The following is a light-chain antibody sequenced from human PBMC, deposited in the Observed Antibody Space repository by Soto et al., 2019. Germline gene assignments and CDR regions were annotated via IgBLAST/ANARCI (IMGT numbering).Light chain of an antibody. CDR2: GNR. Sequence: QSALTQPDSVSGAPGQRVTISSTGSSSNGGAGYDVYLDQQLPGTAPRLVIHGNRTRPSGVPARCCGSRSGTSAALAITGLQAEDEADYYCQSYDSRLSGFYVFGTGTKVTVL. CDR3: QSYDSRLSGFYV. V-gene: IGLV1-40*01. J-gene: IGLJ1*01. CDR1: SSNGGAGYD.